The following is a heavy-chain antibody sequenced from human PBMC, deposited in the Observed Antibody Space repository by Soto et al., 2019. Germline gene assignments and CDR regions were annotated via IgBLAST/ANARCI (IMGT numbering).Heavy chain of an antibody. V-gene: IGHV3-23*01. D-gene: IGHD2-2*01. CDR2: ISGAGGTT. Sequence: PGGSLRLSCAASGFTFSNYAMSWVRQAPGKGLEWVSAISGAGGTTYYADSVKGRFIISRDNSKNTVHLQMNSLRVEDTAVYYCAKDTSSSPYYMDVWGKGTTVTVSS. J-gene: IGHJ6*03. CDR3: AKDTSSSPYYMDV. CDR1: GFTFSNYA.